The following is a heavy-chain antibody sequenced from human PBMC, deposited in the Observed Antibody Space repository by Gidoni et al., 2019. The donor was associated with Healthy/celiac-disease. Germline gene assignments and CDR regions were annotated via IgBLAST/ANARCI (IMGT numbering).Heavy chain of an antibody. D-gene: IGHD3-22*01. V-gene: IGHV1-69*01. J-gene: IGHJ4*02. CDR1: GGTFSSYA. Sequence: QVQLVQSGAEVKKPGSSVKVSCKASGGTFSSYAISWVRQAPGQGLEWMGGIIPIFGTANYAQKFQGRVTITADESTSTAYMELSSLRSEDTAVYYCASDNRFNYYDSSGSFDYWGQGTLVTVSS. CDR3: ASDNRFNYYDSSGSFDY. CDR2: IIPIFGTA.